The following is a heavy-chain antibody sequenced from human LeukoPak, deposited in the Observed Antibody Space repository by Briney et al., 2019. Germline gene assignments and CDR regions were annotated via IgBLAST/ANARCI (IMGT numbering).Heavy chain of an antibody. D-gene: IGHD6-19*01. Sequence: GGSLRLSCAASGFTFDDYAMHWVRQAPGKGLEWVSGISWNSGRIGYADSVKGRFTISRDNAKNSLYLQMNSLRAEDTALYYCAKDMGESIAVAGTTNYYYYYGMDVWGQGTTVTVSS. J-gene: IGHJ6*02. CDR2: ISWNSGRI. CDR1: GFTFDDYA. V-gene: IGHV3-9*01. CDR3: AKDMGESIAVAGTTNYYYYYGMDV.